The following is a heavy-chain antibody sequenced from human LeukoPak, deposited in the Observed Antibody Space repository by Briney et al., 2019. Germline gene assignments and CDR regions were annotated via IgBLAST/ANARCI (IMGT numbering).Heavy chain of an antibody. Sequence: PSETLSLTCTVSGGSIISYYWSWIRQPPGKGLEWIGYIYYSGGTNYNPSLKSRVTISVDTSKNQFSLKLSSVTAADTAVYYCARALSIAVAGTAFDYWGQGTLVTVSS. V-gene: IGHV4-59*01. CDR3: ARALSIAVAGTAFDY. J-gene: IGHJ4*02. CDR2: IYYSGGT. CDR1: GGSIISYY. D-gene: IGHD6-19*01.